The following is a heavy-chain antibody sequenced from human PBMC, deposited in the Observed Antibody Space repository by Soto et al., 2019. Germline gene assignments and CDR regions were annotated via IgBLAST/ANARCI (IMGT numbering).Heavy chain of an antibody. CDR1: GYSFTSYW. V-gene: IGHV5-51*01. D-gene: IGHD2-2*01. Sequence: PGESLKISCKGSGYSFTSYWIGWVRQMPGKGLEWMGIIYPGDSDTRYSPSFQGQVTISADKSISTAYLQWSSLKASDTAMYYCARAYCSSTSCYPYAYYYYGMDVWGQGTTVT. CDR3: ARAYCSSTSCYPYAYYYYGMDV. CDR2: IYPGDSDT. J-gene: IGHJ6*02.